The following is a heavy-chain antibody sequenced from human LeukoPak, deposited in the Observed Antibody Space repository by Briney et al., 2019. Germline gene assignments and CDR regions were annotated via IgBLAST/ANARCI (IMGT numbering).Heavy chain of an antibody. CDR3: ARHGYYYDSSGYYYYYYMDV. CDR2: VSYSGRT. Sequence: PSETLSLTCTVSGGSITIYYWNWIRQPPGKDLEWIGCVSYSGRTHYSSALKSRVTISVDTSKNQFSLKLSSVTAADTAVYYCARHGYYYDSSGYYYYYYMDVWGKGTTVTVSS. CDR1: GGSITIYY. D-gene: IGHD3-22*01. V-gene: IGHV4-59*01. J-gene: IGHJ6*03.